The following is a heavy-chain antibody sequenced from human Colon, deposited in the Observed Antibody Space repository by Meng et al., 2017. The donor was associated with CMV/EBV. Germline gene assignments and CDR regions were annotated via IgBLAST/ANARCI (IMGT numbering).Heavy chain of an antibody. CDR3: VRRSYSGQDDY. Sequence: QITLQASGPTLVKPTQTLTVTCAVSGFTFITDKAGVGWIRHPPGKALEWLGFIYWDDDTRYSPSLKTRLTITRDTSKNQVILTMTNMDPADTATYYCVRRSYSGQDDYWGQGALVTVSS. D-gene: IGHD5-12*01. CDR2: IYWDDDT. V-gene: IGHV2-5*02. CDR1: GFTFITDKAG. J-gene: IGHJ4*02.